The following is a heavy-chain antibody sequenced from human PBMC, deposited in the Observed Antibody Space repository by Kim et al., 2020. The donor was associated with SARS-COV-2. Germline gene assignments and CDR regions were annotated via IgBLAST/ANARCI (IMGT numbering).Heavy chain of an antibody. CDR2: ISGDGGST. CDR3: AKGGPKMATIMGYYYYGMDV. D-gene: IGHD5-12*01. J-gene: IGHJ6*01. V-gene: IGHV3-43*02. CDR1: GFTFDDYA. Sequence: GGSLRLSCAASGFTFDDYAMHWVRQAPGKGLEWVSLISGDGGSTYYADSMKGRFTISRDNSKNSLYLQMDSLRTEDTALYYCAKGGPKMATIMGYYYYGMDVWGQGTTVTVSS.